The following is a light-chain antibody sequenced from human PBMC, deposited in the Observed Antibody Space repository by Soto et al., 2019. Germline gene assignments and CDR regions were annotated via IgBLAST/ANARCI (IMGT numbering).Light chain of an antibody. J-gene: IGLJ2*01. V-gene: IGLV1-51*01. CDR2: DNK. CDR3: GTWYISLDTVV. Sequence: QSVLTQPPSVSAAPGQKVTISCSGSSSNIGGNYVSWYQVHPRTDPKLLIYDNKKRHPGIPDRFSGSKSGTSATLVITERQIGDEAEYYCGTWYISLDTVVFGGGTKLTVL. CDR1: SSNIGGNY.